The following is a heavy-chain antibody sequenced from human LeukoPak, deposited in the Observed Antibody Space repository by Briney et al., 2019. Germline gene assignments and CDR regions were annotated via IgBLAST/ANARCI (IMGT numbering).Heavy chain of an antibody. D-gene: IGHD5-12*01. CDR3: ATSTVDIVATIGCFDY. CDR2: ISGSGGST. CDR1: GFTSSSYA. Sequence: GGSLRLSCAASGFTSSSYAMSWVRQAPGKGLEWVSAISGSGGSTYYADSVKGRFTISRDNSKNTLYLQMNSLRAEDTAVYYCATSTVDIVATIGCFDYWGQGTLVTVSS. V-gene: IGHV3-23*01. J-gene: IGHJ4*02.